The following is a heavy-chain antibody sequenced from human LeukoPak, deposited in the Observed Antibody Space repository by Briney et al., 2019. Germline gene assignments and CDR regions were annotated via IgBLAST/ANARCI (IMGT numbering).Heavy chain of an antibody. CDR1: GGSISSGGYY. CDR2: IYYSGST. D-gene: IGHD5-18*01. V-gene: IGHV4-31*03. Sequence: SQTLSITCTVSGGSISSGGYYWSWIRQHPGKGLEWIGYIYYSGSTYYNPSLKSRVTISVDTSKNQFSLKLSSVTAADTAVYYCAREGGGLWLRRFDYWGQGTLVTVSS. J-gene: IGHJ4*02. CDR3: AREGGGLWLRRFDY.